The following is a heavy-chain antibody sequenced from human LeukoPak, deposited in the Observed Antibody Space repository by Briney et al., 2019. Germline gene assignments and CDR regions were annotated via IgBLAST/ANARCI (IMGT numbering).Heavy chain of an antibody. CDR1: GFTFSDYY. CDR2: ISSSGSTI. J-gene: IGHJ4*02. V-gene: IGHV3-11*04. D-gene: IGHD3-22*01. CDR3: ARDGGIVVVSPFDY. Sequence: GGSLRLSCAASGFTFSDYYMSWIRQAPGKGLEWVSYISSSGSTIYYADSVKGRFTISRDNSKNTLYLQMNSLRAEDTAVYYCARDGGIVVVSPFDYWGQGTLVTVSS.